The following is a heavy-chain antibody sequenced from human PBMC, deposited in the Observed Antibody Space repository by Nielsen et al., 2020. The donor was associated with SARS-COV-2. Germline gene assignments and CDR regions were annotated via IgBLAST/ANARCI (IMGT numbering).Heavy chain of an antibody. CDR2: ISTSGDYI. V-gene: IGHV3-21*01. CDR3: ARDRSGYAFDF. J-gene: IGHJ4*02. Sequence: GVLKISCAASGFTFSYYTMHWVRQAPGKGLEWVSSISTSGDYIYYADLVQGRFAISRDNAKDSLYLQMNSLRAEDTAMYYCARDRSGYAFDFWGQGALVTVSS. D-gene: IGHD5-18*01. CDR1: GFTFSYYT.